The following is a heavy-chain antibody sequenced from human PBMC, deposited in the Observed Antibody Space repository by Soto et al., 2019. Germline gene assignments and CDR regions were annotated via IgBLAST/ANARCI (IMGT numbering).Heavy chain of an antibody. D-gene: IGHD6-19*01. CDR3: ARRVGAGYSSGWYGGTDY. Sequence: HLQLQESGPGLVKPSETLSLTCTVSGGSISSSSYYWGWIRQPPGKGLEWIGSIYYSGSTYYNPSLKSRVTISVDTSKNQFSLKLSSVTAADTAVYYCARRVGAGYSSGWYGGTDYWGQGTLVTVSS. CDR1: GGSISSSSYY. CDR2: IYYSGST. J-gene: IGHJ4*02. V-gene: IGHV4-39*01.